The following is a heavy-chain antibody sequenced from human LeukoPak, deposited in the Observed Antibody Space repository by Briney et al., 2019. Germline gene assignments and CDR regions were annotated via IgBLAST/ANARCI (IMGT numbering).Heavy chain of an antibody. Sequence: GGSLRLSCAASGFTFSDYNMSWIRQAPGKGLEGVSYISSSGSTIYYADSVKGRFTISRDNAENSLYLQMNSLRAEDTAVYYCARVADSSSLGYFDYWGQGTLVTVSS. CDR1: GFTFSDYN. CDR2: ISSSGSTI. D-gene: IGHD6-13*01. J-gene: IGHJ4*02. V-gene: IGHV3-11*01. CDR3: ARVADSSSLGYFDY.